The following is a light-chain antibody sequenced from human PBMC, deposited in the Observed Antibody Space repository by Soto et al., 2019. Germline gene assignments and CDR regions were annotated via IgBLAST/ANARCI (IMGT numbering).Light chain of an antibody. CDR2: EVS. V-gene: IGLV2-8*01. CDR1: SSDVGVYDY. Sequence: QSALTQPPSASGSPGQSVTISCTGTSSDVGVYDYVSWYQQNPGKAPKLMIFEVSRRPSGVPDRFSGSKSGNTASLTVSGLQAEDEGDYYCSSDAVSNNWVFGGGTQLTVL. J-gene: IGLJ3*02. CDR3: SSDAVSNNWV.